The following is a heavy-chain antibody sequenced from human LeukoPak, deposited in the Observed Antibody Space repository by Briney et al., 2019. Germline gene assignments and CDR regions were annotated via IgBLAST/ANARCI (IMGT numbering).Heavy chain of an antibody. CDR2: MNPNSGNT. J-gene: IGHJ5*02. V-gene: IGHV1-8*03. D-gene: IGHD2-2*01. CDR1: GYTFTSYD. CDR3: ARGGLWGVVPAAIRNNWFDP. Sequence: ASVKVSCKASGYTFTSYDINWVRQATGQGLEWMGWMNPNSGNTGYAQKFQGRVTITRNTSISTAYMELSSLRSEDTAVYYCARGGLWGVVPAAIRNNWFDPWGQGTLVTVSS.